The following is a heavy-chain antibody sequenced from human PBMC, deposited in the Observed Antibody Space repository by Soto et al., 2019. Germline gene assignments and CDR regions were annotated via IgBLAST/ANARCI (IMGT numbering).Heavy chain of an antibody. CDR1: GASVSHGY. Sequence: QLQLQASGPGLVKPSETLSLTCNVSGASVSHGYWSWIRQPPGKGLEWIGFMYFGGSFNYNPSLTSRATLSVETSKNQFSMKLTSVTASDTAVYYCARSYYDSTGFVVDPWGQGTLVTVSS. CDR3: ARSYYDSTGFVVDP. D-gene: IGHD3-22*01. J-gene: IGHJ5*02. V-gene: IGHV4-59*02. CDR2: MYFGGSF.